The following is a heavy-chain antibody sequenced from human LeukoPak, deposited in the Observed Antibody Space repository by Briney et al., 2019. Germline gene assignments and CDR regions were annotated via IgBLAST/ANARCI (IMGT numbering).Heavy chain of an antibody. Sequence: SQTLSLTCAVYGGSFSVYYWSWIRQPPGKGLEWIGEIKHSGSTNYNPSLKSRVTISVDTSKTQFSLKRSSVPAADTAVYYCARAGRGFDPWVQGTLVTVSS. CDR2: IKHSGST. J-gene: IGHJ5*02. V-gene: IGHV4-34*01. CDR3: ARAGRGFDP. CDR1: GGSFSVYY.